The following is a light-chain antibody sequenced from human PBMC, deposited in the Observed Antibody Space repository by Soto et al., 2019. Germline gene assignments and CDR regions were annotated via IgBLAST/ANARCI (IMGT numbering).Light chain of an antibody. CDR3: QQYNSYSLT. CDR1: HNIERW. Sequence: IQMTQSPSTLSASVGDRVTITCRASHNIERWMAWYQQKPGKAPSLLIFDASTLHSGVPSRFSGSGSGTDFTLTISSLQPDDFATYYCQQYNSYSLTFGGGTKVEIK. V-gene: IGKV1-5*01. CDR2: DAS. J-gene: IGKJ4*01.